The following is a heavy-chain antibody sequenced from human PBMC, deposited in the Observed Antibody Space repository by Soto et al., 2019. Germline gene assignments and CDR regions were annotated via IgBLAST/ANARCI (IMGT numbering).Heavy chain of an antibody. CDR1: GFTFSTYV. Sequence: QVQLVESGGGVVQPGRSLRLSCAASGFTFSTYVMHWVRQAPGKGLEWVAVISYDGSNAYLTDSVKGRFTISRDNSKNTLYLQMYSLIAEHTAIYYCAKLDQYSSSQGYWGQGTLVTVSS. D-gene: IGHD6-13*01. V-gene: IGHV3-30*18. CDR3: AKLDQYSSSQGY. J-gene: IGHJ4*02. CDR2: ISYDGSNA.